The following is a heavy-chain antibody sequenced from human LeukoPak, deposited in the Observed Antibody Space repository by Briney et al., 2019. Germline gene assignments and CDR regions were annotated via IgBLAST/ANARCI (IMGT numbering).Heavy chain of an antibody. D-gene: IGHD3-3*01. CDR2: IRYDGSNK. Sequence: GGSLRLSCAASGFTFSSYGMHWVRQAPGKGLEWVAFIRYDGSNKYYADSVKGRFTISRDNSRNTLYLQMNSLRAEDTAVYYCAKVALPNYDFWSGLGIWGQGTMVTVSS. J-gene: IGHJ3*02. CDR1: GFTFSSYG. V-gene: IGHV3-30*02. CDR3: AKVALPNYDFWSGLGI.